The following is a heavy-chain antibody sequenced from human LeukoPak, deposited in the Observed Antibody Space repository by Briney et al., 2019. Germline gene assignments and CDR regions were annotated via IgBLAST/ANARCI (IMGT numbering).Heavy chain of an antibody. Sequence: GGSLRLSCAASGFTFSSYAMHWVRQAPGKGLEWVAVISYDGSKNYYADSVKGRFTISRDNSKNTLYLQMNTLRSEDTAVYYCARADSSSTDFDYWGQGTLVTVSS. D-gene: IGHD6-6*01. V-gene: IGHV3-30-3*01. J-gene: IGHJ4*02. CDR3: ARADSSSTDFDY. CDR2: ISYDGSKN. CDR1: GFTFSSYA.